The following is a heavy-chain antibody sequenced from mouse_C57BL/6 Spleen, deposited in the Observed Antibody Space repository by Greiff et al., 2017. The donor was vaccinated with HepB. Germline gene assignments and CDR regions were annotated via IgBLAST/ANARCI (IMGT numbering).Heavy chain of an antibody. J-gene: IGHJ2*01. V-gene: IGHV1-54*01. D-gene: IGHD1-1*01. CDR1: GYAFTNYL. CDR3: AKISYYYGFDY. CDR2: INPGSGGT. Sequence: VQLQQSGAELVRPGTSVKVSCKASGYAFTNYLIEWVKQRPGQGLEWIGVINPGSGGTNYNEKFKGKATLTADKSSSTAYMQLSSLTSEDSAVYFCAKISYYYGFDYWGQGTTLTVSS.